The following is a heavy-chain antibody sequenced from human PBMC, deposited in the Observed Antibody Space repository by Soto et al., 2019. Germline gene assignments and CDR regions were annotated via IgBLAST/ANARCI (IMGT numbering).Heavy chain of an antibody. Sequence: QVQLVESGGGLVQPGGSLRLSCAASGFTFSDYYMSWIRQAPGKGLEWVSYISSSGSTIYYADSVKGRFTISRDNAKKSLYLQMNSLRAEDTAVYYCARGGYCSSTSCYVGFLGYWGQGTLVTVSS. V-gene: IGHV3-11*01. D-gene: IGHD2-2*01. CDR3: ARGGYCSSTSCYVGFLGY. CDR2: ISSSGSTI. CDR1: GFTFSDYY. J-gene: IGHJ4*02.